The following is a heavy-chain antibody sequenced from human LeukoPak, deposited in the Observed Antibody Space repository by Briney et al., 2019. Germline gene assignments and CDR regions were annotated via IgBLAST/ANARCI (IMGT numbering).Heavy chain of an antibody. J-gene: IGHJ4*02. D-gene: IGHD3-10*01. V-gene: IGHV4-59*12. CDR2: AYYSWST. CDR3: ARDGFYYGSGSSIYY. CDR1: GGSIRSYY. Sequence: KPSETLSLTCTVSGGSIRSYYWSWIRQPPGKGLEWIGYAYYSWSTNYNPSLKSRVTISVDTSRNQFSLKLSSVTAADTAVYYCARDGFYYGSGSSIYYWGQGTLVTVSS.